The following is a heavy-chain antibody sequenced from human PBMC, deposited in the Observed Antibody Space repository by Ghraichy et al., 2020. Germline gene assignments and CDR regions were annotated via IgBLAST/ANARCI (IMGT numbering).Heavy chain of an antibody. J-gene: IGHJ6*02. CDR3: ARDLAYYDILTGYYYYYGMDV. CDR1: GFTFRSSW. CDR2: INSDGSST. V-gene: IGHV3-74*01. D-gene: IGHD3-9*01. Sequence: GGSLRLSCAESGFTFRSSWMHWVRPAPGKGLVWVSRINSDGSSTSYADSVKGRFTISRDNAKNTLYLQMNSLRAEDTAVYYCARDLAYYDILTGYYYYYGMDVWGQGTTVTVSS.